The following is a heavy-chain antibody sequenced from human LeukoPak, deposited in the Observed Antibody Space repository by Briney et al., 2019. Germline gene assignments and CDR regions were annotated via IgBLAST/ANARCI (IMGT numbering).Heavy chain of an antibody. V-gene: IGHV3-66*02. Sequence: GSLRLSCAASGFTVSSNYMSWVRQAPGKGLEWVSVIYSGGSTYYADSVKGRFTISRDNSKNTLYLQMNSLRAEDTAVYYCASGTMIVNQGFDYWAREPWSPSPQ. CDR3: ASGTMIVNQGFDY. D-gene: IGHD3-22*01. CDR1: GFTVSSNY. J-gene: IGHJ4*02. CDR2: IYSGGST.